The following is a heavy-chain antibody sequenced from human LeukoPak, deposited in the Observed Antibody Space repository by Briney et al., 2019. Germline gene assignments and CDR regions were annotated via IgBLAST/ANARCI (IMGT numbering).Heavy chain of an antibody. D-gene: IGHD3-22*01. CDR2: IYYSGST. V-gene: IGHV4-31*03. CDR1: GGSISSGGYS. CDR3: ASCYYDSSGYPPSYYFDC. Sequence: SETLSLTCTVSGGSISSGGYSWSWIRQHPGKGLEWIGYIYYSGSTYYNPSLKSRVTISVDTSKNQFSLKLSSVTAADTAVYYCASCYYDSSGYPPSYYFDCWGQGTLVTVSS. J-gene: IGHJ4*02.